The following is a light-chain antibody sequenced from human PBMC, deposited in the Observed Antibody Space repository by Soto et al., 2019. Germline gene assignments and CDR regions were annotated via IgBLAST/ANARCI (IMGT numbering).Light chain of an antibody. CDR1: SSDIGVYDY. Sequence: QSALTQPPSASGPPGQSVTISCTGTSSDIGVYDYVSWYQRHPGKAPKLVIYDVTKRPSGVPDRFAGSKSGNTASLTVSGLQAEDEADYFCSSYAGTKNSVVFGGGTKLTVL. CDR2: DVT. J-gene: IGLJ2*01. CDR3: SSYAGTKNSVV. V-gene: IGLV2-8*01.